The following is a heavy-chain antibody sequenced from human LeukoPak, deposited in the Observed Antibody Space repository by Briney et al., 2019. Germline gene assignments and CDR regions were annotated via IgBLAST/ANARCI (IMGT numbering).Heavy chain of an antibody. V-gene: IGHV1-69*13. Sequence: ASVKVSCKASGGTFSSYAISWVRQAPGQGLEWMGGIIPIFGTANYAQKFQGRVTITADESTSTAYMELSSLRSEDTAVYYCAYGEGNYYDSSGYQRTFDYWGQGTLVTVSS. CDR1: GGTFSSYA. J-gene: IGHJ4*02. D-gene: IGHD3-22*01. CDR2: IIPIFGTA. CDR3: AYGEGNYYDSSGYQRTFDY.